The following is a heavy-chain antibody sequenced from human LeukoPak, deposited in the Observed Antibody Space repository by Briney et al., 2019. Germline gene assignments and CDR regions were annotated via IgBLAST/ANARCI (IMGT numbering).Heavy chain of an antibody. V-gene: IGHV4-38-2*02. Sequence: PSETLSLTCTVSGYSISSGNYWGWIRQPPGKGLEWIGNIYHGGSTYYNPSLKSRVTISVDTSKNQFSLKLSSVTAADTAVYYCARAPESYSGYVADAFDIWGQGTMVTVSS. CDR3: ARAPESYSGYVADAFDI. D-gene: IGHD3-22*01. J-gene: IGHJ3*02. CDR2: IYHGGST. CDR1: GYSISSGNY.